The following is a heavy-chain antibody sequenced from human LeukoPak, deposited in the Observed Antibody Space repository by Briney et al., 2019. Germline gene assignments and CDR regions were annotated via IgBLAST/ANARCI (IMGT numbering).Heavy chain of an antibody. CDR2: MWREGSDK. V-gene: IGHV3-33*01. CDR3: ARGRDLPAFDV. J-gene: IGHJ3*01. D-gene: IGHD3-10*01. Sequence: GRSLRLSCAASGFIFTTYGIHWVRQAPGKGLEWVAVMWREGSDKYYADPVQGRFTISRDNSKNTLYLQMDSLRVEDTAVYYCARGRDLPAFDVWGQGTLVTVSS. CDR1: GFIFTTYG.